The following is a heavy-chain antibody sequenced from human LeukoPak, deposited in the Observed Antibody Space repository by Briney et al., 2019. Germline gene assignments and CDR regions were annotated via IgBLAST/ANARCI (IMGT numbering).Heavy chain of an antibody. CDR1: GFTLSNYG. CDR3: ASAVALDY. Sequence: GGSLRLSCAVSGFTLSNYGMSWVRQAPGKGLEWVSIIYSGGSTYYADSVKGRFTISRDNSKNTLYLQMNSLRAEDTAVYYCASAVALDYWGQGTLVTVSS. CDR2: IYSGGST. J-gene: IGHJ4*02. V-gene: IGHV3-66*01.